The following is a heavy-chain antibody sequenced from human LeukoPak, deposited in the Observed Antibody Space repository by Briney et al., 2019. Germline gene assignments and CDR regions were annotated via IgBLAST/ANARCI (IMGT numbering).Heavy chain of an antibody. J-gene: IGHJ5*02. CDR2: IIPIFGTA. CDR1: GGTYSSYA. Sequence: SVKVSCKASGGTYSSYAISWVRQAPGQGLEWMGGIIPIFGTANYAQKFQGRVMITADESTSTAYMELSSLRSEDTAVYYCARDSAHPDTIFGVSSRFDPWGQGTLVTVSS. CDR3: ARDSAHPDTIFGVSSRFDP. D-gene: IGHD3-3*01. V-gene: IGHV1-69*13.